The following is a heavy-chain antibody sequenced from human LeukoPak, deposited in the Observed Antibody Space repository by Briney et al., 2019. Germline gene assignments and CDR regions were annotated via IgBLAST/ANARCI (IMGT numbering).Heavy chain of an antibody. CDR2: INHSGST. D-gene: IGHD3-22*01. CDR1: GGSFSGYY. V-gene: IGHV4-34*09. J-gene: IGHJ4*02. CDR3: ARGGEYYYDSSGYYVGY. Sequence: SETLSLTCAVYGGSFSGYYWSWIRQPPGKGLEWIGEINHSGSTNYNPSLKSRVTISVDTSKNQFSLKLSSVTAADTAVYYCARGGEYYYDSSGYYVGYWGQGTLVTVSS.